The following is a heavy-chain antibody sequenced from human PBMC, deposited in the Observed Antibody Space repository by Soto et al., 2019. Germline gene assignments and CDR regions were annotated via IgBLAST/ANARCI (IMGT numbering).Heavy chain of an antibody. CDR1: GFTFSDYY. D-gene: IGHD3-3*01. J-gene: IGHJ4*02. Sequence: GGSLRLACAASGFTFSDYYMSWIRQAPGKGLDWVSYISSSGTTIYHADSVKGRFTISRDNAKNSLYLQMNSLRAEDTAAYYCARERLRTGDYWGQGTLVTVSS. CDR2: ISSSGTTI. V-gene: IGHV3-11*01. CDR3: ARERLRTGDY.